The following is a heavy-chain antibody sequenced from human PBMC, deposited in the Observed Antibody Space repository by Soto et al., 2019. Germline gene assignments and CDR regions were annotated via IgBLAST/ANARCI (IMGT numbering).Heavy chain of an antibody. D-gene: IGHD6-13*01. V-gene: IGHV3-43D*03. Sequence: GGSLRLSCAASGLTFDDYAMHWVRQAPGKGLEWVSLISWDGGSTYYADSVKGRFTISRDNSKNSLYLQMNSLRAEDTALYYCAKDWAAASHTYYYGMDVWGQGTTVTVSS. CDR2: ISWDGGST. CDR1: GLTFDDYA. J-gene: IGHJ6*02. CDR3: AKDWAAASHTYYYGMDV.